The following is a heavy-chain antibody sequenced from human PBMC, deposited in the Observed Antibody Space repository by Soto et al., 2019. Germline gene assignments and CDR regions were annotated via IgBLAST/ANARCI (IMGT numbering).Heavy chain of an antibody. CDR1: GFTFSSYG. Sequence: GGSLRLSCAASGFTFSSYGMHWVRQAPGKGLEWVAVIWYDGSNKYYADSVKGRFTISRDNSKNTLYLQMNSLRAEDTAVYYCAKDRRLVIITSLGYWGQGTLVTVSS. D-gene: IGHD3-9*01. CDR3: AKDRRLVIITSLGY. V-gene: IGHV3-33*06. CDR2: IWYDGSNK. J-gene: IGHJ4*02.